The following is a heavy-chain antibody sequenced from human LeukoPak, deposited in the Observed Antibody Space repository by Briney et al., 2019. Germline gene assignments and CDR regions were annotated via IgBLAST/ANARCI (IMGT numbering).Heavy chain of an antibody. Sequence: RPSETPSLTCAVYGGSFSGYYWSWIRQPPGKGLEWIGEINHSGSTNYNPSLKSRVTISVDTSKNQFSLKLSSVTAAGTAVYYCARGTGYYFDYWGQGTLVTVSS. CDR3: ARGTGYYFDY. CDR2: INHSGST. D-gene: IGHD4-17*01. V-gene: IGHV4-34*01. CDR1: GGSFSGYY. J-gene: IGHJ4*02.